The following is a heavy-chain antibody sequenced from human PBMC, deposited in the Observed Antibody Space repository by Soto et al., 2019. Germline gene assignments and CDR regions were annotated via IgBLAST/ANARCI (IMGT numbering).Heavy chain of an antibody. CDR2: IFSNDEK. J-gene: IGHJ4*02. Sequence: SGPTLVNPTETLTLTCTVSGFSLSNARMGVSWIRQPPGKALEWLAHIFSNDEKSYSTSLKSRLTISKDTSKSQVVLTMTNMDPVDTATYYCARLRLGITIFGVVIMEYYFDYWGQGTLVTVSS. CDR1: GFSLSNARMG. CDR3: ARLRLGITIFGVVIMEYYFDY. V-gene: IGHV2-26*01. D-gene: IGHD3-3*01.